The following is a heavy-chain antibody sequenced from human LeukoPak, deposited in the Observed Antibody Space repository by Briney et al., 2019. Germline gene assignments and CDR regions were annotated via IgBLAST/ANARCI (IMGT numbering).Heavy chain of an antibody. D-gene: IGHD3-9*01. CDR1: GGSISSYY. J-gene: IGHJ4*02. Sequence: SETLSLTCTVSGGSISSYYWSWIRQPPGKGLEWIGYIYYSGSTNYNPSLKSRVTISVDTSKNQFSLKLSSVTAADTAVYYCASLKTYYDILTGLMTPHFDYWGQGTLVTVSS. CDR3: ASLKTYYDILTGLMTPHFDY. V-gene: IGHV4-59*08. CDR2: IYYSGST.